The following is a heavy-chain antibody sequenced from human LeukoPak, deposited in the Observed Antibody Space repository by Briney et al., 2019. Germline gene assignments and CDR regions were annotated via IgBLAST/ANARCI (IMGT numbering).Heavy chain of an antibody. Sequence: GGSLRLSCAASGFTFSSYAMSWVRQAPGKGLEYVSAISSNGGSTYNADSVKGRFIISRDNSKNTLYLQMSSLRAEDTAVYYCVKERDAYYDYWGQGTLVTVSS. J-gene: IGHJ4*02. D-gene: IGHD2-2*01. CDR2: ISSNGGST. V-gene: IGHV3-64D*06. CDR1: GFTFSSYA. CDR3: VKERDAYYDY.